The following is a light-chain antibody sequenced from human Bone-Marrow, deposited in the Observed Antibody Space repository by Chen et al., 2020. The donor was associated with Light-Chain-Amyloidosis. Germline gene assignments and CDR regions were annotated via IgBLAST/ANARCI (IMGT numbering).Light chain of an antibody. CDR3: QQRRDWPVT. Sequence: EIVLTQSPATLSLSPGERATLSCRASQSVSNNLAWYQQKPGQAPRLLIYDAFNRATGIPARVSGSGSGTEYTLTISSLEPEDFAVYYWQQRRDWPVTFGQGTRLEI. CDR2: DAF. J-gene: IGKJ5*01. V-gene: IGKV3-11*01. CDR1: QSVSNN.